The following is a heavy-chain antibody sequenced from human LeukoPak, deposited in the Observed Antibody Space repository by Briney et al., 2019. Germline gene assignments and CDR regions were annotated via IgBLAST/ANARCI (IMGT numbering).Heavy chain of an antibody. J-gene: IGHJ4*02. CDR3: ARGDIVVVPAAMIGNY. CDR2: ISSSSSYI. CDR1: GFTFSSYS. V-gene: IGHV3-21*01. D-gene: IGHD2-2*01. Sequence: GSLRLSCAASGFTFSSYSMNWVRQAPGKGLEWVSSISSSSSYIYYADSVKGRFTISRDNAKNSLYLQMNGLRAEDTAVYYCARGDIVVVPAAMIGNYWGQGTLVTVSS.